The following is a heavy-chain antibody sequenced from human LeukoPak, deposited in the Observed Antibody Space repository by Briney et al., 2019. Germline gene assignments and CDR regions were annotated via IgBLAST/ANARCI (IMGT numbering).Heavy chain of an antibody. V-gene: IGHV3-7*01. CDR1: GFTFSSYW. J-gene: IGHJ3*02. CDR3: AKRIIDSGWEDDAFDI. D-gene: IGHD6-19*01. Sequence: GGSLRLSCAASGFTFSSYWMSWVRQAPGKGLEWVANIKQDGSEKYYVDSVKGRFTISRDNSKNTLYLQMNSLRAEDTAVYYCAKRIIDSGWEDDAFDIWGQGTMVTVSS. CDR2: IKQDGSEK.